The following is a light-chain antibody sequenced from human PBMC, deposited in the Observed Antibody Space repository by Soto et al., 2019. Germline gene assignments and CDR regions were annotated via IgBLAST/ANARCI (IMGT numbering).Light chain of an antibody. Sequence: ESVLTQSPGTLSLSPGEGATLSCRASQTVIRNYLAWHQQKPGQTPRLLVYDASSRATGIPDRFSASGSGTDFTLTISSLEPEDFAVYYCRQYVASPYTFGQGTMVDIK. V-gene: IGKV3-20*01. CDR3: RQYVASPYT. CDR2: DAS. CDR1: QTVIRNY. J-gene: IGKJ2*01.